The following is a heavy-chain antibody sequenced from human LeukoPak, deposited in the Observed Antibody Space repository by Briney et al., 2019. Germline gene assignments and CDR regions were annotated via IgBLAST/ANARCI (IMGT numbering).Heavy chain of an antibody. J-gene: IGHJ4*02. CDR1: GFTFDDYA. V-gene: IGHV3-9*01. CDR3: AKDATRYYYDSLGDY. Sequence: GGSLRLFCAASGFTFDDYAMHWVRHAPGKGLERVSGISWNSGSIGYADSVKGRFTISRDNAKNSLYLQMNSLRAEDTALYYCAKDATRYYYDSLGDYWGQGTLVTVSS. CDR2: ISWNSGSI. D-gene: IGHD3-22*01.